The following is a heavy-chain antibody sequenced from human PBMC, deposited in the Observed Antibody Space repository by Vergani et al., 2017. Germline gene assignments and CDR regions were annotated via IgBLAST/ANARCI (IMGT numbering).Heavy chain of an antibody. D-gene: IGHD2-2*01. V-gene: IGHV3-48*03. J-gene: IGHJ4*02. CDR1: GFTFSSYE. CDR2: ISSSGSTI. CDR3: ARASPLGPGSIDY. Sequence: EVQLVESGGGLVQPGGSLRLSCAASGFTFSSYEMNWVRQAPGKGLEWVSYISSSGSTIYYADSVKGRFTISRDNAKNSLSLQMNSLRAEDTAVYYCARASPLGPGSIDYWGQGTLVTVSS.